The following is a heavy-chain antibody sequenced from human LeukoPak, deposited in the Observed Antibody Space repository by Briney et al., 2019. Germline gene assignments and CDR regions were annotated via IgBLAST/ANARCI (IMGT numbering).Heavy chain of an antibody. D-gene: IGHD4-17*01. J-gene: IGHJ6*02. CDR3: AKVKDGDYYYYYGMDG. Sequence: GGSLRLSCAASGFTFSSYGMHWVRQAPGKGLEWVAVISYDGSNKYYADSVKGRFTISRDNSKNTLYLQMNSLRAEDTAVYYCAKVKDGDYYYYYGMDGWGQGTTVTVSS. CDR2: ISYDGSNK. CDR1: GFTFSSYG. V-gene: IGHV3-30*18.